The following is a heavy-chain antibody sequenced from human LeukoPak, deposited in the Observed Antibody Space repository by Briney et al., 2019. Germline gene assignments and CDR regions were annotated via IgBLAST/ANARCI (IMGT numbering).Heavy chain of an antibody. CDR2: ISSSSSYT. J-gene: IGHJ5*02. CDR1: GFTFSDYY. D-gene: IGHD5-12*01. V-gene: IGHV3-11*06. CDR3: ARDAGNSGYGCDL. Sequence: GGSLRLSCAASGFTFSDYYMSWIRQAPGKGLEWVSYISSSSSYTNYADSVKGRITISRDNARNSLYLRMNNLRGEDTAIYYCARDAGNSGYGCDLWGQGTLVTVSS.